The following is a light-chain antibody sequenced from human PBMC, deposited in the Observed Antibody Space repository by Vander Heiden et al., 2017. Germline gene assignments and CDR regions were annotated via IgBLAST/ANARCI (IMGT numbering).Light chain of an antibody. Sequence: DIQLPQSPSSLSASVGDRVPITCQATQHIRKYLKWYQQRPGKAPKLLIYEASNLETGAPSRFSGSGSGTDFTFTISSLKPEDIATYYCQQYDNVPLTLGGGTKVEIK. CDR2: EAS. V-gene: IGKV1-33*01. J-gene: IGKJ4*01. CDR1: QHIRKY. CDR3: QQYDNVPLT.